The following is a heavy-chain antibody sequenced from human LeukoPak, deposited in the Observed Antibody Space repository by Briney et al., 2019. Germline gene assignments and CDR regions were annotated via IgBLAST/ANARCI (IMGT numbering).Heavy chain of an antibody. V-gene: IGHV4-59*01. CDR2: IYYSGGT. D-gene: IGHD7-27*01. J-gene: IGHJ4*02. CDR3: ARETPGAGHFDY. CDR1: GGSINYY. Sequence: SETLSLTCTVSGGSINYYWMWIRQPPGKGLEWIGYIYYSGGTHYNPSLKSRVTMLVDTSKNQFSLKLTAVTAVDTAVYYCARETPGAGHFDYWGQGSLVTVSS.